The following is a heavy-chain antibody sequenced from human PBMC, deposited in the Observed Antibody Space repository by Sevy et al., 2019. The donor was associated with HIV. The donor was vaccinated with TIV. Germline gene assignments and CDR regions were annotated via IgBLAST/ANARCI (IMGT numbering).Heavy chain of an antibody. J-gene: IGHJ4*02. D-gene: IGHD4-17*01. Sequence: SETLSLTCTVSGDSLSNSGYYWGWNRQPPGKGLEWIGNIYYSGSTHYNPSLKSRVTVSIDTSKNQFSLKLSSVTAADTAVYFCARFPYGDYVDYFDYWGQGTLVTVSS. CDR2: IYYSGST. CDR3: ARFPYGDYVDYFDY. CDR1: GDSLSNSGYY. V-gene: IGHV4-39*01.